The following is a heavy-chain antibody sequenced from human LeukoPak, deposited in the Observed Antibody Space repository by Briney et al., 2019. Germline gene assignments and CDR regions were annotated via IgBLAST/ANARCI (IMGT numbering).Heavy chain of an antibody. Sequence: SETLSLTCTVSGGSISSSSYYWGWIRQPPGKGLEWIGSIYYSGSTYYNPSLKSRVTISVDTSKNQFSLKLSSVTAADTAVYYCARGYTAMVEFDYWGQGTLVTVPS. V-gene: IGHV4-39*07. CDR3: ARGYTAMVEFDY. CDR2: IYYSGST. D-gene: IGHD5-18*01. J-gene: IGHJ4*02. CDR1: GGSISSSSYY.